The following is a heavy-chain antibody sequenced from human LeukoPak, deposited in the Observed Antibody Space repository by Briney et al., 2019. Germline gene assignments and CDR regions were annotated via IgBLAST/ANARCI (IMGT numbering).Heavy chain of an antibody. Sequence: PGGSLRLSCAASGFTVSSNYMSWVRQAPGKGLEWVSGISWNSGSIGYADSVKGRFTISRDNAKNSLYLQMNSLRAEDTALYYCAKAPGPIIAAAGMFGAWGQGTLVTVSS. CDR2: ISWNSGSI. D-gene: IGHD6-13*01. CDR3: AKAPGPIIAAAGMFGA. J-gene: IGHJ5*02. CDR1: GFTVSSNY. V-gene: IGHV3-9*01.